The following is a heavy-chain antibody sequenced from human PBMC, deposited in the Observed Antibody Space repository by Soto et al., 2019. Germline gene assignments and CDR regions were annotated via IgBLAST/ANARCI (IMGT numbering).Heavy chain of an antibody. V-gene: IGHV1-8*01. CDR3: ARDRGEIYYYYYGMDV. Sequence: ASVKVSCKASGYTFTSYDINWVRQATGQGLEWMGWMNPNSGNTGYAQKFQGRVTMTRNTSISTAYMELSSLRSEDTAVYYCARDRGEIYYYYYGMDVWGQGTTVTVSS. J-gene: IGHJ6*02. CDR2: MNPNSGNT. D-gene: IGHD3-10*01. CDR1: GYTFTSYD.